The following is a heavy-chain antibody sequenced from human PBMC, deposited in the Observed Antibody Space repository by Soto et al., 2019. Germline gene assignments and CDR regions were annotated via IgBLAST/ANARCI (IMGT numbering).Heavy chain of an antibody. Sequence: QLQLQESGPGLVKPSETLSLTCTVSGGSISSSSYYWGWIRQPPGKGLEWIGRIYYSGSTYYNPALKSRVTISVDTSKNQFSLKLSSVTAADTAVYYCARTVSGYYDILTGYYYWGQGTLVTVSS. J-gene: IGHJ4*02. CDR2: IYYSGST. CDR3: ARTVSGYYDILTGYYY. V-gene: IGHV4-39*01. D-gene: IGHD3-9*01. CDR1: GGSISSSSYY.